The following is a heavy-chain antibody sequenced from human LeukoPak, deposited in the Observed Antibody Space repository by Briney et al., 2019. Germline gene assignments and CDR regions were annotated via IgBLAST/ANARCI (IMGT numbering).Heavy chain of an antibody. CDR2: IRSKAYGGTT. CDR3: TRDTSGSYYETVY. Sequence: PGGSLRLSCTASGFTFGDYAMSWVRPAPGKGLEWVGFIRSKAYGGTTEYAASVKGRFTISRDDSKSIAYLQMNSLKTEDTPVYYCTRDTSGSYYETVYWGQGTLVTVSS. CDR1: GFTFGDYA. D-gene: IGHD1-26*01. J-gene: IGHJ4*02. V-gene: IGHV3-49*04.